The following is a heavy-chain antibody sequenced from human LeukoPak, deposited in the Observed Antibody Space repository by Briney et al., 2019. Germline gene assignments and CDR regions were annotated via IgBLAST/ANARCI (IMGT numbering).Heavy chain of an antibody. Sequence: GGSLRLSCAISGFIFNTNGMNWVRQSPGKGLEWLATIVGGDESTYDADSVKGRFSISRDNSKNTVFLHMNSLRVEDTAVYYWARGVYWSLDYWGQGTPVSVSS. D-gene: IGHD1-1*01. CDR3: ARGVYWSLDY. J-gene: IGHJ4*02. CDR1: GFIFNTNG. CDR2: IVGGDEST. V-gene: IGHV3-23*01.